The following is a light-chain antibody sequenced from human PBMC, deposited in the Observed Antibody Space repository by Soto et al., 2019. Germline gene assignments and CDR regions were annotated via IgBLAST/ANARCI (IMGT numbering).Light chain of an antibody. CDR1: QSVSSN. J-gene: IGKJ5*01. CDR2: GAS. CDR3: QQYDNFPRAIN. Sequence: EIVMTHSPGTLSVSPGERATLSCRALQSVSSNLAWYQQTPGQAPRLLIYGASTRATGIPARFSGSGSGTEFTLTISSLQPEDIATYYCQQYDNFPRAINFGQGTRLEIK. V-gene: IGKV3-15*01.